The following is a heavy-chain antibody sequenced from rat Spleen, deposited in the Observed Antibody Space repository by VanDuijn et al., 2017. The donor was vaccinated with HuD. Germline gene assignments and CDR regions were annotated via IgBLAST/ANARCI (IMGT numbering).Heavy chain of an antibody. Sequence: QVQLKESGPGLVQPSQTLSLTCTVSGFSLTSYGVSWVRQPPGKGLEWMGGIWGDGSTKHNSVLKSRLSISRDTSKSQVFLKMNSLQTDDTGTYYCTRDQDNSGYQGYFDYWGQGVMVTVSS. V-gene: IGHV2-4*01. D-gene: IGHD4-3*01. J-gene: IGHJ2*01. CDR3: TRDQDNSGYQGYFDY. CDR2: IWGDGST. CDR1: GFSLTSYG.